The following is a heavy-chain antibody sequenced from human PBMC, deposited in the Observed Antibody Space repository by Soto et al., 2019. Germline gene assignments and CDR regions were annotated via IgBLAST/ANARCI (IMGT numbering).Heavy chain of an antibody. Sequence: EVQLVESGGGLVKPGGSLRLSCAASGFTFSSYSMNWVRQAPGKGLEWVSSISSSSSYIYYADSVKGRFTISRDNAKNSLYLQMNSLRAEDTAVYYCARGYCSSTSCQAKPPSKGMDVWGQGTTVTVSS. D-gene: IGHD2-2*01. V-gene: IGHV3-21*01. J-gene: IGHJ6*02. CDR3: ARGYCSSTSCQAKPPSKGMDV. CDR2: ISSSSSYI. CDR1: GFTFSSYS.